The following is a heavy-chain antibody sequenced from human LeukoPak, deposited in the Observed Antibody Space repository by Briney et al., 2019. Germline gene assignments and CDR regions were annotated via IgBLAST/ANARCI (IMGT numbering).Heavy chain of an antibody. CDR3: ARDRYGDYMGLLGY. V-gene: IGHV1-18*01. CDR2: ISAYNGNT. Sequence: ASVKVSCKASNYTFTNYGINWVRQAPGQGLEWMGWISAYNGNTNYAQKLQGRVTMTTDTSTRTAYMELRSLRSDDTAVYYCARDRYGDYMGLLGYWGQGTLVTVSS. D-gene: IGHD4-17*01. CDR1: NYTFTNYG. J-gene: IGHJ4*02.